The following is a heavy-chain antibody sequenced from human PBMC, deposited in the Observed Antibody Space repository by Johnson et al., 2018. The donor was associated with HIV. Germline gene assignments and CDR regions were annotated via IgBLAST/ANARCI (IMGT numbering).Heavy chain of an antibody. CDR2: IYSGGST. CDR3: AKVRRAVYGFDI. CDR1: GFTVSSNY. J-gene: IGHJ3*02. V-gene: IGHV3-66*03. Sequence: VQLVESGGGLIQPGGSLRLSCAASGFTVSSNYMNWVRQAPGKGLEWVSVIYSGGSTYYADSVKGRFTISRDNSKNTLYLEMNSLRAEDTVVYYCAKVRRAVYGFDIWGQGTMVTVSS.